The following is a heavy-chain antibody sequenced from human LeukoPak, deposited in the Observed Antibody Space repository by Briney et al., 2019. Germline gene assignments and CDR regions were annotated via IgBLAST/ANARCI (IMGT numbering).Heavy chain of an antibody. CDR1: GGTFSSYA. CDR2: SIPIFGTA. CDR3: ARHSSWYYYNMFYFDY. V-gene: IGHV1-69*05. D-gene: IGHD6-13*01. J-gene: IGHJ4*02. Sequence: ASVKVSCKASGGTFSSYAISWVRQAPGQGLEWMGGSIPIFGTANYAQKFQGRATITTDESTSTAYMELSSLRSEDTAVYYCARHSSWYYYNMFYFDYWGQGTLVTVSS.